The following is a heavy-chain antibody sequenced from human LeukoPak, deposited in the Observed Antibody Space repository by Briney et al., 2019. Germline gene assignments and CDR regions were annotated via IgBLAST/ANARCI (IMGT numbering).Heavy chain of an antibody. V-gene: IGHV3-21*01. D-gene: IGHD6-13*01. CDR2: TSSSSSYI. J-gene: IGHJ2*01. Sequence: GGSLRLSCAASGFTFTSHSLNWVRQAPGKGLEWVSSTSSSSSYIYYADSVKGRFSISRDNARNSLYLQMNSLTAEDTAVYYCARDWRNKYSNSWSRGEWYFDLWGRGTLVTVSS. CDR3: ARDWRNKYSNSWSRGEWYFDL. CDR1: GFTFTSHS.